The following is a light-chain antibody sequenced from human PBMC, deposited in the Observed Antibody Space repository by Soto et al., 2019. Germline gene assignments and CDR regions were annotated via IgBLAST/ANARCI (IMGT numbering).Light chain of an antibody. CDR1: SGHSSYA. J-gene: IGLJ1*01. Sequence: QSVLTQSPSASASLGASVKLTCTLSSGHSSYAIAWHQQQPEKGPRYLMKLNSDGSHTKGDGIPDRFSGSSSGAERYLTISSLPSEYEADYYCQTWGTGIRVFGTGTKVTVL. V-gene: IGLV4-69*01. CDR2: LNSDGSH. CDR3: QTWGTGIRV.